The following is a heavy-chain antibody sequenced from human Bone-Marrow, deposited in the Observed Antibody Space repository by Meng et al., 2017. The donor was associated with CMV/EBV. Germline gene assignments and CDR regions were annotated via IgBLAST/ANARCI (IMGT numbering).Heavy chain of an antibody. Sequence: ASVKVSCKASAYTFTHYYMHWVRQAPGQGLEWMGWIHPHRGDTNYAQQFQGRVTLTRDTSINTGYMELTRLTSDDTAVYYCARDNNWGPDYWGQGTLVTVSS. CDR2: IHPHRGDT. CDR3: ARDNNWGPDY. V-gene: IGHV1-2*02. D-gene: IGHD7-27*01. CDR1: AYTFTHYY. J-gene: IGHJ4*02.